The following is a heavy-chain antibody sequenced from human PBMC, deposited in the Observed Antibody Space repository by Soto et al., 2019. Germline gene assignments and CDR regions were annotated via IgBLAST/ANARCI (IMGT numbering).Heavy chain of an antibody. CDR3: ARFAYDFSGVPGEDRASDAFGI. J-gene: IGHJ3*02. CDR1: GGSISSGGYY. CDR2: IYYSGST. Sequence: SETLSLTCTVSGGSISSGGYYWSWIRQHPGKGLEWIGYIYYSGSTYYNPPLKGRVTISVDTSKNQFSLKLSSVTAADTAVYYCARFAYDFSGVPGEDRASDAFGIWGQGTMVT. V-gene: IGHV4-31*03. D-gene: IGHD3-3*01.